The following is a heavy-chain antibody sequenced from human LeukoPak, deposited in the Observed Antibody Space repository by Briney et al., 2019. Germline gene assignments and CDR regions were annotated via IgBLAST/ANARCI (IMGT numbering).Heavy chain of an antibody. J-gene: IGHJ4*02. V-gene: IGHV3-23*01. Sequence: GGSLRLSCAASGFTFSSYAMSWVRQAPGKGLEWVSDISGSGGSTYYADSVKGRFTISSDNSKNTLYLQMNSLRAEDTAVYYCAKRGAEVGATVAPGNYWGQGTLVTVSS. CDR2: ISGSGGST. D-gene: IGHD1-26*01. CDR1: GFTFSSYA. CDR3: AKRGAEVGATVAPGNY.